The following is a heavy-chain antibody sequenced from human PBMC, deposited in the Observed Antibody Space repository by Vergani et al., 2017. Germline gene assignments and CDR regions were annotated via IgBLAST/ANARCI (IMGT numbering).Heavy chain of an antibody. Sequence: QVQLVQSGAEVKKPGSSVKVSCKASGGTFSSYAISWVRQAPGQGLEWMGGIIPIFGTANYAQKFQGRVTITADESTSTAYMELSSLRSEDTAVYYCARSSSGGQLGHNYYYYYYMDVWGKGTTVTVSS. CDR2: IIPIFGTA. CDR1: GGTFSSYA. D-gene: IGHD6-6*01. CDR3: ARSSSGGQLGHNYYYYYYMDV. V-gene: IGHV1-69*01. J-gene: IGHJ6*03.